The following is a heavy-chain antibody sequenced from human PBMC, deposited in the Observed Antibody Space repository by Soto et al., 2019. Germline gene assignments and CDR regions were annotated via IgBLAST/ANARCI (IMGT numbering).Heavy chain of an antibody. V-gene: IGHV1-18*01. J-gene: IGHJ3*02. D-gene: IGHD3-9*01. CDR2: TSAYSGNT. CDR3: ARGDKDMLTGNDGFEI. CDR1: GYNFTSYG. Sequence: QVQLVQSGAEVKKPGASVKVSCKASGYNFTSYGISWVRQAPGQGLEWMGWTSAYSGNTNYAQKHRDRVTIITEQTPSPAYKELRRLKSDDTAVYYCARGDKDMLTGNDGFEIWGQGTMVTFSS.